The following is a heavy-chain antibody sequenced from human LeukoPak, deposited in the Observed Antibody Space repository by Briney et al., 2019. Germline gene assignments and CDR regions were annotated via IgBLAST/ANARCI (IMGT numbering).Heavy chain of an antibody. V-gene: IGHV4-4*02. J-gene: IGHJ4*02. CDR2: IYHSGST. CDR1: GGSISSSNW. Sequence: SETLSLTCAVSGGSISSSNWWSWVRQLPGKGLEWIGEIYHSGSTNYNPSLKSRVTISVDKSKNQFSLKLSSVTAADTAVYYRARELGSGSYYFDYWGQGTLVTVSS. D-gene: IGHD3-10*01. CDR3: ARELGSGSYYFDY.